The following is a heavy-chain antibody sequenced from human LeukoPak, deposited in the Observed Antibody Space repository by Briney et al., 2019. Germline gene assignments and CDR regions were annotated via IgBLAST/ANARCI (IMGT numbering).Heavy chain of an antibody. CDR3: AKEGTAMASSYLDY. Sequence: GGSLRLSCVASGFSFSTQRMHWVRQAPGKGLVWVSYINIDERITGYADSVKGRFTISRDNGKNTLYLQMNSLRDEDTAMYYCAKEGTAMASSYLDYWGQGTLITVPS. CDR2: INIDERIT. J-gene: IGHJ4*02. V-gene: IGHV3-74*01. D-gene: IGHD5-18*01. CDR1: GFSFSTQR.